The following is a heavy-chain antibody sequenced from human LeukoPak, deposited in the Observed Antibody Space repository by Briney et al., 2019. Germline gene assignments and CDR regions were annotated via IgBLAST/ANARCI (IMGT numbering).Heavy chain of an antibody. CDR3: ARGIQLLGY. J-gene: IGHJ4*02. D-gene: IGHD1-1*01. CDR2: TSGSGGST. Sequence: PGGPLRLSCAASGFTFSSYAMSWVRQAPGKGLEWVSATSGSGGSTYYADSVNGRFTISRDNSKNTLYLQMNSLRAEDSAVYYCARGIQLLGYWGQGTLVTVSS. CDR1: GFTFSSYA. V-gene: IGHV3-23*01.